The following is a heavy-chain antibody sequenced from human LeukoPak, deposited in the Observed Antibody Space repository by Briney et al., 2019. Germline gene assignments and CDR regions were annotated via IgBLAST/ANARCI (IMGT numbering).Heavy chain of an antibody. V-gene: IGHV1-69*04. CDR2: IIPILGIA. J-gene: IGHJ1*01. CDR1: GGTFSSYA. CDR3: ASEGGSGRGGDFQH. D-gene: IGHD6-19*01. Sequence: ASVKVSCKASGGTFSSYAISWVRQAPGQGLEWMGRIIPILGIANYAQKFQGRVTITADKSTSTAYMELSSLRSEDTAVYYCASEGGSGRGGDFQHWGQGTLVTVSS.